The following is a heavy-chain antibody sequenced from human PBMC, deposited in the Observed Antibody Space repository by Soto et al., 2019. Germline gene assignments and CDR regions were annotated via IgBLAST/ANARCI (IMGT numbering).Heavy chain of an antibody. Sequence: GESLKLSCQGSGYTFTDYWIGWARHLPGKGLEWMGIIYPGDSDTRYSPSFQGHVTITVKESTSTAYLQGNTLKASETAMYYCERNISNLRYYYYAMDVWGQGTTVTVSS. CDR2: IYPGDSDT. CDR1: GYTFTDYW. CDR3: ERNISNLRYYYYAMDV. J-gene: IGHJ6*02. D-gene: IGHD3-3*01. V-gene: IGHV5-51*01.